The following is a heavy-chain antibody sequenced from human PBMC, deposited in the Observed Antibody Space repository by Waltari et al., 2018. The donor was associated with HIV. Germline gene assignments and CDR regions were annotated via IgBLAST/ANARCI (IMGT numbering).Heavy chain of an antibody. CDR1: GFTFSSYA. CDR3: ARVAQQKLYYYMDV. V-gene: IGHV3-30*01. CDR2: ISYDGSNK. D-gene: IGHD1-7*01. J-gene: IGHJ6*03. Sequence: QVQLVESGGGVVQPGRSLRLSCAASGFTFSSYAMNWVSQAPGKGIEWVAVISYDGSNKYYADSVKGRFTISRDNSKTTLYLQMNSLRAEDTAVYYCARVAQQKLYYYMDVWGKGTTVTVSS.